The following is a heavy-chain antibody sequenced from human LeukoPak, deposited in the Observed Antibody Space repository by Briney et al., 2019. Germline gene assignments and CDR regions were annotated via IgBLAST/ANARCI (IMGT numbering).Heavy chain of an antibody. J-gene: IGHJ4*02. CDR3: ARTGSIAAAGTMTYFDY. V-gene: IGHV1-69*05. D-gene: IGHD6-13*01. CDR2: IIPIFGTA. CDR1: GGTFSSYA. Sequence: SVKVSCKASGGTFSSYAISWVRQAPGQGLEWMGRIIPIFGTANYAQKFQGRVTITTDESTSTAYMGLSSLRSEDTAVYYCARTGSIAAAGTMTYFDYWGQGTLVTASS.